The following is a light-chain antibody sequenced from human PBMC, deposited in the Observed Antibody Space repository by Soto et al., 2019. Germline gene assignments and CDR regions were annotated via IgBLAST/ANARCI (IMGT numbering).Light chain of an antibody. CDR2: DAS. CDR3: QQCDDQPIS. J-gene: IGKJ5*01. V-gene: IGKV1-33*01. CDR1: QKISHY. Sequence: EIRNILCPSTISEYKGDTVTXTCQASQKISHYLNWYQQKPGKALKLLIYDASNLNPGVPSRFRQRGSGTEFSFNINSLLLEHVATYYCQQCDDQPISFGQATRMEFK.